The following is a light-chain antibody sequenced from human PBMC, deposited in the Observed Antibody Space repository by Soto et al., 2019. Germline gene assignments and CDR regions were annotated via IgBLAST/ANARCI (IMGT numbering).Light chain of an antibody. V-gene: IGKV1-5*03. CDR1: QTISSW. CDR3: QHYNSYSEA. J-gene: IGKJ1*01. CDR2: KAS. Sequence: DIQMTHSRSTLSGSVGGRLTISCRASQTISSWLAWYQQKQGKAPKLVIYKASTLKSGVPSRFSGSGYGTEFTLTISSLQPDDFATYYCQHYNSYSEAFGQGTKVDIK.